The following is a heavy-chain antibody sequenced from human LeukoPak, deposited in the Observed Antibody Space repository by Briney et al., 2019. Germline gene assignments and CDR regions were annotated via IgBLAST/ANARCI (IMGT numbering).Heavy chain of an antibody. J-gene: IGHJ4*02. Sequence: PSETLSLTCAVYGGSFSGYYWSWIRQPPGKGLDWIGEINHSGSTNYNPSLKSRVTISVDTSKNQFSLKLSSVTAADTAVYYCARATVTTVGFDYWGQGTLVTVSS. V-gene: IGHV4-34*01. CDR2: INHSGST. D-gene: IGHD4-17*01. CDR3: ARATVTTVGFDY. CDR1: GGSFSGYY.